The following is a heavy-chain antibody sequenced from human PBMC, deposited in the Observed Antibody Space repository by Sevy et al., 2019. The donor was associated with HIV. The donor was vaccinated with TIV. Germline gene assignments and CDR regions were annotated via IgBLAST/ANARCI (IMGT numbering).Heavy chain of an antibody. CDR2: ISYDGSNK. D-gene: IGHD2-2*01. J-gene: IGHJ6*02. CDR1: GFTFSSYA. CDR3: ARADCSSTSCYRSYYYYGMDV. Sequence: GGSLRLSCAASGFTFSSYAMHWVRQAPGKGLEWVAVISYDGSNKYYADSVKGRFTISRDNSKNTLYPQMNSLRAEDTAVYYCARADCSSTSCYRSYYYYGMDVWGQGTTVTVSS. V-gene: IGHV3-30*04.